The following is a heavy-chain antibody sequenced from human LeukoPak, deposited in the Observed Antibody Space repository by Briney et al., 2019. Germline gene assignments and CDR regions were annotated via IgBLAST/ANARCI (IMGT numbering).Heavy chain of an antibody. CDR3: ASRLRYFDWLVPYYLDY. CDR1: GFTFSSYA. D-gene: IGHD3-9*01. CDR2: ISGSGGST. V-gene: IGHV3-23*01. Sequence: GGSLRLSCAASGFTFSSYAMSWVRQAPGKGLEWVSAISGSGGSTYYADSVKGRFTISRDNSKNTLYLQMNSLRAEDTAVYYCASRLRYFDWLVPYYLDYWGQGTLVTVSS. J-gene: IGHJ4*02.